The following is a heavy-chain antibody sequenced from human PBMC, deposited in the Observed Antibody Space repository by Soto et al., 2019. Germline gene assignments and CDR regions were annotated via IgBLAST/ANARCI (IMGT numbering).Heavy chain of an antibody. CDR1: GDTFTDYY. V-gene: IGHV1-46*01. D-gene: IGHD2-21*02. CDR3: ARGGHVVVVTAALDY. Sequence: QVQPMQSGAEVKKPGASVKVSCKASGDTFTDYYIHWVRQAPGQGLEWMGTVNPSGGHATYAQQFLGRVTMTRDTSTSTLYMELTSLTSDDTAVYYCARGGHVVVVTAALDYWGQGTLVTVSS. J-gene: IGHJ4*02. CDR2: VNPSGGHA.